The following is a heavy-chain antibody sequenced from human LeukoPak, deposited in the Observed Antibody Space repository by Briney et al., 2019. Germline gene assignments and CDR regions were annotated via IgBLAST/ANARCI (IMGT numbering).Heavy chain of an antibody. CDR2: IRCDGNNQ. D-gene: IGHD3-10*01. Sequence: GGSLRLSCAASGFTFSSYGIHWVRQAPGKGLEWVAFIRCDGNNQYYADSVKGRFSISRDNSKSTVDLQMNSLRAEDTAVYYCANPDGGRSGSYYIFDYWGQGTLVTVSS. V-gene: IGHV3-30*02. CDR1: GFTFSSYG. CDR3: ANPDGGRSGSYYIFDY. J-gene: IGHJ4*02.